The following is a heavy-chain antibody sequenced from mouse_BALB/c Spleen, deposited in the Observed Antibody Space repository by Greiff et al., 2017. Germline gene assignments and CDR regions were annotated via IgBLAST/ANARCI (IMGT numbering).Heavy chain of an antibody. V-gene: IGHV5-6-5*01. CDR3: ASYGNYGSYAMDY. J-gene: IGHJ4*01. Sequence: EVKLMESGGGLVKPGGSLKLSCAASGFTFSSYAMSWVRQTPEKRLEWVASISSGGSTYYPDSVKGRFTISRDNARNILYLQMSSLRSEDTAMYYCASYGNYGSYAMDYWGQGTSVTVSS. CDR1: GFTFSSYA. CDR2: ISSGGST. D-gene: IGHD2-1*01.